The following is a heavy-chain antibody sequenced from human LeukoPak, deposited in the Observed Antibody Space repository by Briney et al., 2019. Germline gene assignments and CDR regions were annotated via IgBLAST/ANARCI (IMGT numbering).Heavy chain of an antibody. J-gene: IGHJ4*02. CDR3: ARDMSYSSSWTNPEVYIY. Sequence: GGSLRLSCAASGFTFNKYPMSWVRQAPGKGLEWVANIKQDGSEKYYVDSVKGRFTISRDNAKNSLYLQMNSLRAEDTAVYYCARDMSYSSSWTNPEVYIYWGQGTLITVSS. CDR1: GFTFNKYP. CDR2: IKQDGSEK. V-gene: IGHV3-7*01. D-gene: IGHD6-13*01.